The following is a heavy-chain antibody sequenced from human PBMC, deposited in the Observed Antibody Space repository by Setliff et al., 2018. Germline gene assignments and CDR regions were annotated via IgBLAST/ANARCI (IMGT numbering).Heavy chain of an antibody. J-gene: IGHJ3*02. D-gene: IGHD6-19*01. CDR3: ARRPIALAGYRKGAFDI. Sequence: ASVKVSCKASGYSFTSFGITWVRQAPGQGLEWMGWVSTYNGDTNYAQKFRGRVTMTTDISTSTVYMELRTLRSDDTAVYYCARRPIALAGYRKGAFDIWGQGTRVT. CDR1: GYSFTSFG. V-gene: IGHV1-18*01. CDR2: VSTYNGDT.